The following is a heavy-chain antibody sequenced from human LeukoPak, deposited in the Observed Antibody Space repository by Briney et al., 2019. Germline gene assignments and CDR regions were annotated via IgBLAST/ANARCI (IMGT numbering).Heavy chain of an antibody. CDR2: ISGSGGST. V-gene: IGHV3-23*01. Sequence: PGGSLRLSCAASGFIFSSYAMSWVRQAPGKGLEWVSAISGSGGSTYYADSVKGRFTISRDNSKSTLYLQMSSLRAEDTAVYYCAKDRRIAVAGTMVDYWGQGILVTVST. CDR1: GFIFSSYA. D-gene: IGHD6-19*01. CDR3: AKDRRIAVAGTMVDY. J-gene: IGHJ4*02.